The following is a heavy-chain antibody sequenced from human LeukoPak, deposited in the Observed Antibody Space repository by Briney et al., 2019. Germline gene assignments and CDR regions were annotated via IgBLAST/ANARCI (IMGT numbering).Heavy chain of an antibody. CDR3: ARSENELAYCGGDCYSGFNY. V-gene: IGHV1-46*01. D-gene: IGHD2-21*02. CDR1: GYTFTSYY. J-gene: IGHJ4*02. CDR2: INPSGGST. Sequence: ASVKVSCKASGYTFTSYYMHWVRQAPGQGLEWMGIINPSGGSTSYAQKFQGRVTITADKSTSTAYMELSSLRSEDTAVYYCARSENELAYCGGDCYSGFNYWGQGTLVTVSS.